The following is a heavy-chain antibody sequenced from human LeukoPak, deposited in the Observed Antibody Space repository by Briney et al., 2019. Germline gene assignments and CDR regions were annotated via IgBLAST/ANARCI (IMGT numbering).Heavy chain of an antibody. D-gene: IGHD2-2*01. CDR2: IYYIVST. Sequence: SETLSLTPSVFGGSISSSSYYWSWVRQPPGKGLEWIGTIYYIVSTYYNPSHPSLRSRVTISVDTSKNQFSLKLTSVPAADTALYYCATRYCRSSSCNPLFQHWGQGTLVSVSS. J-gene: IGHJ1*01. V-gene: IGHV4-39*01. CDR3: ATRYCRSSSCNPLFQH. CDR1: GGSISSSSYY.